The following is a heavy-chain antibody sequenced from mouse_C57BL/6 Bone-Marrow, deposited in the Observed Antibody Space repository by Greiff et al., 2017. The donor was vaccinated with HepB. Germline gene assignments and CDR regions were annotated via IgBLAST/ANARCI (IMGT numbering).Heavy chain of an antibody. CDR3: ARGAIYYGNSWFAY. V-gene: IGHV3-6*01. Sequence: EVKLLESGPGLVKPSQSLSLTCSVTGYSITSGYYWNWIRQFPGNKLEWMGYISYDGSNNYNPSLKNRISITCDTSKNQFFLKLNSVTTEDTATYYCARGAIYYGNSWFAYWGQGTLVTVSA. CDR1: GYSITSGYY. D-gene: IGHD2-1*01. CDR2: ISYDGSN. J-gene: IGHJ3*01.